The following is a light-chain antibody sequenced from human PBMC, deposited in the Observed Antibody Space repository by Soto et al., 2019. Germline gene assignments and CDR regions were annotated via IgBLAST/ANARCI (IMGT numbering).Light chain of an antibody. V-gene: IGKV3-15*01. Sequence: EIVMTQSPATLSVSPGERATLSCRASQSVSSNLAWYQQKPGQAPRLLIYGASTRATGIPARFSGSGSGTEFTLTISSLQSEDFGIYYCQQHSKWPITFGQGTRLEIK. CDR3: QQHSKWPIT. CDR1: QSVSSN. CDR2: GAS. J-gene: IGKJ5*01.